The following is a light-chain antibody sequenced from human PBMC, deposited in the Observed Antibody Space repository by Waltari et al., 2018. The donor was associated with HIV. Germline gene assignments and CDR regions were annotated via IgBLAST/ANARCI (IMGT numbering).Light chain of an antibody. J-gene: IGLJ3*02. CDR2: TNI. V-gene: IGLV1-44*01. CDR1: SSNIGSNP. CDR3: AVWDDSLRSVL. Sequence: QSVLTQPPSASGTPGQRVNISCSGGSSNIGSNPVNWYRQFPGEAPKLLIYTNIQRRSGVPDRCSGSKSGTSASLAISGLQSEDEADFYCAVWDDSLRSVLFGGGTRLTVL.